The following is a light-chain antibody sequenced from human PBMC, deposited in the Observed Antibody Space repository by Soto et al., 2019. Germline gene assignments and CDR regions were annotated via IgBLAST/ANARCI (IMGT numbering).Light chain of an antibody. V-gene: IGLV2-14*03. J-gene: IGLJ1*01. CDR1: SSDIGSYNY. CDR3: SSYTSSSTLGYV. CDR2: DVS. Sequence: QSALTQPASVSGSPGQSITISCTGTSSDIGSYNYVSWYQQHPGKAPKLMIYDVSNRPSGVSNRFSGSKSGNTASLIISGLQAEDEADYYCSSYTSSSTLGYVFGTGTKVTVL.